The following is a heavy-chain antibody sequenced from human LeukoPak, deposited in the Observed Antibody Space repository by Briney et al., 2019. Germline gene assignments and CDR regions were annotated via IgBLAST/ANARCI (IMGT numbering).Heavy chain of an antibody. CDR1: GFTVSSNS. D-gene: IGHD4-17*01. CDR3: ARRSHGDYASYWYFDL. CDR2: IYTTGRT. J-gene: IGHJ2*01. Sequence: GGSLRLSCTVSGFTVSSNSMSWVRQAPGKGLEWVSFIYTTGRTHDSDSVKGRFTISRDSSKNTLYLQMNSLRAEDTAVYYCARRSHGDYASYWYFDLWGRGTLVTVSS. V-gene: IGHV3-53*01.